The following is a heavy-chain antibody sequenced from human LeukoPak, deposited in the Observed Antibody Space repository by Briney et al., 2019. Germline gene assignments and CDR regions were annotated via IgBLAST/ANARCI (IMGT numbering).Heavy chain of an antibody. CDR3: ARGRNYVVFDY. V-gene: IGHV3-21*01. CDR2: ISSRSTYI. CDR1: GFTVSSNY. J-gene: IGHJ4*02. Sequence: GGSLRLSCAASGFTVSSNYMSWVRQAPGKGLEWVSSISSRSTYIYYADSVKGRFTISRDNAKNSLFLQMNRLRAEDTAVYYCARGRNYVVFDYWGQGTLVTVSS. D-gene: IGHD4-11*01.